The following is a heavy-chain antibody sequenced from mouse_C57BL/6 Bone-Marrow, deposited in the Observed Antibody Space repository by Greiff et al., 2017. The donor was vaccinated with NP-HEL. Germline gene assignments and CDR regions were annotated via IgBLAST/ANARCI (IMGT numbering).Heavy chain of an antibody. CDR3: AIVPFTTVVAGAMDY. Sequence: QVQLQQPGAELVKPGASVKVSCKASGYTFTSYWMHWVKQRPGQGLEWIGRIHPSDSDTNYNQKFKGKATLTVDKSSSTAYMQLSSLTSEDSAVYYCAIVPFTTVVAGAMDYWDQGTSVTVSS. J-gene: IGHJ4*01. CDR1: GYTFTSYW. CDR2: IHPSDSDT. D-gene: IGHD1-1*01. V-gene: IGHV1-74*01.